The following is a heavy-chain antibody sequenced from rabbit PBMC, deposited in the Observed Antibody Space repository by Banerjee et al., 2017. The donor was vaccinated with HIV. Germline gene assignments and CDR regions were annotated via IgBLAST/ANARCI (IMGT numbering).Heavy chain of an antibody. CDR1: GSDISSFS. CDR3: ARDLAGVIGWNFGL. D-gene: IGHD4-1*01. J-gene: IGHJ4*01. CDR2: IYGDSSGTT. V-gene: IGHV1S45*01. Sequence: QQQLEESGGGLVKPEGSLTLSCKASGSDISSFSMGWVRQAPGKGLEWIACIYGDSSGTTYYASWAKGRFTISKTSSTTVTLQMTSLTAADTATYFCARDLAGVIGWNFGLWGQGTLVTVS.